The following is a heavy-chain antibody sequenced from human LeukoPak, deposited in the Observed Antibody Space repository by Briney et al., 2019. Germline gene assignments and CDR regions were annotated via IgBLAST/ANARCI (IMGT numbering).Heavy chain of an antibody. CDR2: ISSRSDSV. CDR1: GFTFSTYG. CDR3: SGAIGSCYGL. D-gene: IGHD2-2*01. V-gene: IGHV3-48*02. J-gene: IGHJ4*01. Sequence: GGSLRLSCAASGFTFSTYGMNWVRQAPGKRLEWVSYISSRSDSVYYADSVKGRFTISRDNAENSLYLQMNSLRDEDTAMYYCSGAIGSCYGLWGQGT.